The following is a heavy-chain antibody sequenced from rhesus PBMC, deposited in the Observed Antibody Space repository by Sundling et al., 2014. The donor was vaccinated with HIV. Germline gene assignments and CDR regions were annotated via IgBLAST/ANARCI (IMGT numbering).Heavy chain of an antibody. Sequence: QVQLQESGPGLLKPSETLSLTCAVSGGSISTYWWDWIRQPPGKGLEWIGQINGNSGTTYYSPSLKSRVTISRDTSKNQISLNLTSLTAADTAVYYCAIDYGLFRRAGDYWGQGVLVTVSS. D-gene: IGHD3-9*01. CDR3: AIDYGLFRRAGDY. CDR2: INGNSGTT. V-gene: IGHV4-80*01. CDR1: GGSISTYW. J-gene: IGHJ4*01.